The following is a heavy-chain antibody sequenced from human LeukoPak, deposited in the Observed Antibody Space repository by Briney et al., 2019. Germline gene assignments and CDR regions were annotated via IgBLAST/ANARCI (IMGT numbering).Heavy chain of an antibody. J-gene: IGHJ5*02. Sequence: PGGSLRLSCAASGFTFSSYAMSWGRQAPGKGLEWVSAISGSGGSTYYANSVKGRFTISRDNSKNTLYLQMNSLRAEDTAVNYCATQGGRVVVAVPNWFDPWGQGTLVTVSS. CDR3: ATQGGRVVVAVPNWFDP. CDR2: ISGSGGST. V-gene: IGHV3-23*01. D-gene: IGHD2-15*01. CDR1: GFTFSSYA.